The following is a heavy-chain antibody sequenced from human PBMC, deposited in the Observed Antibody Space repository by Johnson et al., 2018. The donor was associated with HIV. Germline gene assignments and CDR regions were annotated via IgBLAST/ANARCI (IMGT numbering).Heavy chain of an antibody. V-gene: IGHV3-11*04. J-gene: IGHJ3*02. CDR1: GFTFSDHY. Sequence: QVQLVESGGGLVKAGGSLRLSCAASGFTFSDHYMTWIREAPGKGLECISSISSSGRTTYYADSVKGRFPISRDNAKNSLYLQMNSLRAQDTAVYYCARDRRGHLSWSSDAFDIWGQGTMVTVSS. CDR3: ARDRRGHLSWSSDAFDI. D-gene: IGHD6-13*01. CDR2: ISSSGRTT.